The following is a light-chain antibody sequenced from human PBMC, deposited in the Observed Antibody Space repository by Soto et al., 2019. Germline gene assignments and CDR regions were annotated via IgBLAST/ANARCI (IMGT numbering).Light chain of an antibody. Sequence: EIVLTQSPGTLSLSPGERATLSCRASQSVSSSYLAWYQQKPGQAPRLLIYGASIRATGIPDRFSGSGSGTVFTPTISRLEPEDFAVYYCQHYGSSPPYTFGQGAKLEIK. CDR2: GAS. CDR1: QSVSSSY. J-gene: IGKJ2*01. CDR3: QHYGSSPPYT. V-gene: IGKV3-20*01.